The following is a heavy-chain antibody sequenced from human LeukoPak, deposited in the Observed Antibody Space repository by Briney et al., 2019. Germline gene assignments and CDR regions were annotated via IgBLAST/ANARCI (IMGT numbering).Heavy chain of an antibody. CDR3: ARGSWGVTGVFDY. V-gene: IGHV4-30-4*01. D-gene: IGHD2-21*02. J-gene: IGHJ4*02. CDR1: GGSISSGDYY. CDR2: SYYSGST. Sequence: SQTLSLTCTVSGGSISSGDYYWSWIRQPPGKGLGWIGYSYYSGSTYYNPSLKSRVTISVDMSKNRFSLKLSSVTAADTAVYYCARGSWGVTGVFDYWGQGTLVTVSS.